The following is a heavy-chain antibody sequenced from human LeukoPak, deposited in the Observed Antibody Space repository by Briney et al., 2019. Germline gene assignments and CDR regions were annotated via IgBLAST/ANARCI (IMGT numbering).Heavy chain of an antibody. D-gene: IGHD3-22*01. CDR1: GGSISISTYY. CDR3: ARLGTGYDSSGYSIGWFDP. CDR2: IYYSGST. J-gene: IGHJ5*02. V-gene: IGHV4-39*01. Sequence: SETLSLTCTVSGGSISISTYYWGWIRQPPGKGLEWIGNIYYSGSTYYNPSLKSRVAISVDTSKNQFSLRLSSVTAADTAVYYCARLGTGYDSSGYSIGWFDPWGQGTLVTVSS.